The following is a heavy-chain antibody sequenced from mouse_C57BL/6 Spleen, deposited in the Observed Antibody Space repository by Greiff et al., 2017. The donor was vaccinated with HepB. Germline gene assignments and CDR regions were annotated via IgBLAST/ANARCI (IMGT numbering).Heavy chain of an antibody. J-gene: IGHJ4*01. CDR3: ARRPRDAMDY. CDR2: INPNNGGT. CDR1: GYTFTDYY. Sequence: VQLKQSGPELVKPGASVKISCKASGYTFTDYYMNWVKQSHGKSLEWIGDINPNNGGTSYNQKFKGKATLTVDKSSSTAYMELRSLTSEDSAVYYCARRPRDAMDYWGQGTSVTVSS. V-gene: IGHV1-26*01.